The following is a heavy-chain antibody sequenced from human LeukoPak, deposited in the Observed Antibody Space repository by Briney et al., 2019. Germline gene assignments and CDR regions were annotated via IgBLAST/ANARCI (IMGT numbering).Heavy chain of an antibody. CDR1: GFTFSSYS. J-gene: IGHJ3*02. Sequence: GGTLRLSCAASGFTFSSYSMNWVRQAPGKGLEWVSYISSSSSTIYYADSVKGRFTISRDNAKNSLYLQMNSLRAEDTAVYYCARARARYYYDSSGDRLDIWGQGTMVTVSS. CDR3: ARARARYYYDSSGDRLDI. D-gene: IGHD3-22*01. V-gene: IGHV3-48*01. CDR2: ISSSSSTI.